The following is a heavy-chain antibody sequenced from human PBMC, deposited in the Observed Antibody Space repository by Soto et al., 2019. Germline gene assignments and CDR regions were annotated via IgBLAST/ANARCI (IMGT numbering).Heavy chain of an antibody. J-gene: IGHJ6*02. Sequence: GGSLRLSCAASGFTFSSYWMSWVRQAPGKGLEWVANIKQDGSEKYYVDSVKGRFTISRDKAKNSLYLQMNSLRAEDTAVYYCARDFLYYYYGMDVCGQGTTVNVSS. CDR2: IKQDGSEK. CDR3: ARDFLYYYYGMDV. CDR1: GFTFSSYW. V-gene: IGHV3-7*03.